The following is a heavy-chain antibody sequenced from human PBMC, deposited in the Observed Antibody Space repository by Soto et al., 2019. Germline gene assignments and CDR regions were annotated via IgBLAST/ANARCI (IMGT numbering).Heavy chain of an antibody. CDR2: IYYSGST. D-gene: IGHD2-2*01. V-gene: IGHV4-59*01. Sequence: SETLSLTCTVSGGSISSYYWSWIRQPPGKGLEWIGYIYYSGSTNYNPSLKSRVTISVDTSKNQFSLKLSSVTAADTAVYYCARAIVVVPAARTYYYYYYMDVWGKGTTVTVSS. CDR1: GGSISSYY. J-gene: IGHJ6*03. CDR3: ARAIVVVPAARTYYYYYYMDV.